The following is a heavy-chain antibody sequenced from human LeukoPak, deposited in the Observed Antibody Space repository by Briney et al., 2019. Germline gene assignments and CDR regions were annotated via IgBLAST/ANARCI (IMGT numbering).Heavy chain of an antibody. V-gene: IGHV3-11*03. CDR3: ARTYPTYGGSARGLDY. CDR2: ISSSSSSYE. Sequence: GGSRRLSCAASGLSFTDYYMSWIRQAPGKGLEWVSSISSSSSSYEKYADSVKGRFTISRDNAKNSLYLQMNSLRGEDTAVYYCARTYPTYGGSARGLDYWGQGTLVTVSS. CDR1: GLSFTDYY. D-gene: IGHD1-26*01. J-gene: IGHJ4*02.